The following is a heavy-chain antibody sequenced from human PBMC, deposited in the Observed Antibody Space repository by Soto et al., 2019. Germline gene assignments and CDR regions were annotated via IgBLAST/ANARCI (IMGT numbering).Heavy chain of an antibody. CDR1: GFTFSNAW. Sequence: PGGSLRLSCAASGFTFSNAWMSWVCQAPGKGLEWVGRIKSKTDGGTTDYAAPVKGRFTISRDDSKNTLYLQMNSLKTEDTAVYYCTTGVGETGYYYYYYMYVWGKGTTVTVSS. J-gene: IGHJ6*03. V-gene: IGHV3-15*01. D-gene: IGHD3-16*01. CDR2: IKSKTDGGTT. CDR3: TTGVGETGYYYYYYMYV.